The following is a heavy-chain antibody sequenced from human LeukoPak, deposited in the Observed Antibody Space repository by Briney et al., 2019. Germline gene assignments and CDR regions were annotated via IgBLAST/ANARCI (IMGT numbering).Heavy chain of an antibody. V-gene: IGHV5-51*01. CDR2: IYPGDSDT. Sequence: PGESLKISCKGSGYNFIIYGIAWVRQMPGKGLEWMGIIYPGDSDTRYSPSFQGQVTISADKSISTAYLQWSSLKASDTAMYYCARGVRGPFDYWGQGTLVTVSS. CDR1: GYNFIIYG. D-gene: IGHD3-10*01. J-gene: IGHJ4*02. CDR3: ARGVRGPFDY.